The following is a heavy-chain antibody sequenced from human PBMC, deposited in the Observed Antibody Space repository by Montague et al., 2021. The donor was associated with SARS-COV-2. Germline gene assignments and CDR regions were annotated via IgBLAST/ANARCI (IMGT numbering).Heavy chain of an antibody. CDR2: FDHSGNT. CDR3: ARGSRVVGITPGFRY. CDR1: GGSISGHY. J-gene: IGHJ4*02. Sequence: SETLSLTCSVSGGSISGHYWSWIRQPPGKGLEWIGNFDHSGNTNYNPSLKSRVTISVDTSKNQFSLNLTSVTAADTAMYYCARGSRVVGITPGFRYWGQGTQVAVSS. V-gene: IGHV4-59*11. D-gene: IGHD2-21*01.